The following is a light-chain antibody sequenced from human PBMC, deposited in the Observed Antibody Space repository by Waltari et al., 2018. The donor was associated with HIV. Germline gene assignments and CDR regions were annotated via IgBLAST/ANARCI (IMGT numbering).Light chain of an antibody. J-gene: IGLJ2*01. Sequence: QSALTQPPSASGSPGQSVTISCTGTIGDVGAFNYVSWYQKHPDTAPRLIIYDVTMRPSGVPVRFSGSRSGNTASLTVSGLQADDEAYYYCCSYAGSNTVVFGGGTKLTVL. CDR3: CSYAGSNTVV. CDR1: IGDVGAFNY. V-gene: IGLV2-8*01. CDR2: DVT.